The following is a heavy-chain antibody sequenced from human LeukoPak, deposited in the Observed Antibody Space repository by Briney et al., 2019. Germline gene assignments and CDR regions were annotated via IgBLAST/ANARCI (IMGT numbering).Heavy chain of an antibody. CDR3: AHRRSGYNWNHGDFDY. V-gene: IGHV2-5*02. CDR2: IYWDDDK. J-gene: IGHJ4*02. CDR1: GFSLSTSGVG. Sequence: SGPTLMKATQTLTLTCSFSGFSLSTSGVGVGWIRQSPGKALEWLALIYWDDDKRYSPSLKGRLAIMKDTSNNQVVLIMTNMDPVDTATYFCAHRRSGYNWNHGDFDYWGQGTLVTVSS. D-gene: IGHD1-14*01.